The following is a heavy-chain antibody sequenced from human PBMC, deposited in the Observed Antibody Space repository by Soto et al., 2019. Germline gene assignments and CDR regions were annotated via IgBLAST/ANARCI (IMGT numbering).Heavy chain of an antibody. D-gene: IGHD3-3*01. CDR1: GGSISSSSYY. J-gene: IGHJ4*02. CDR2: IYYSGST. CDR3: ARHAGGGFWSGPVDY. Sequence: TVSGGSISSSSYYWGWIRQPPGKGLEWIGSIYYSGSTYYNPSLKSRVTISVDTSKNQFSLKLSSVTAADTAVYYCARHAGGGFWSGPVDYWGQGTLVTVSS. V-gene: IGHV4-39*01.